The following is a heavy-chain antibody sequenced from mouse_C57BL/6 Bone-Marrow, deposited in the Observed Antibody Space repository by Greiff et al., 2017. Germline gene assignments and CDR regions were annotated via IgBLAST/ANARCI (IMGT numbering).Heavy chain of an antibody. Sequence: VQRVESGAELVKPGASVKMSCTASGYTFTTYPIQWMKQNHGKSLEWIGNFHPYNDDTKYNEKFKGKATLTVDKSSNTVYLELSRLTSDDSAVYYCARSSTIFYYFDYWGQGTTLTVSS. CDR1: GYTFTTYP. J-gene: IGHJ2*01. CDR2: FHPYNDDT. CDR3: ARSSTIFYYFDY. D-gene: IGHD1-1*01. V-gene: IGHV1-47*01.